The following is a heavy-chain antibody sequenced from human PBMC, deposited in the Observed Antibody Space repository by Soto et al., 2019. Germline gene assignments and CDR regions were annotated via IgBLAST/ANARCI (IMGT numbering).Heavy chain of an antibody. CDR2: IIPIFGTA. Sequence: QVQLVQSGAEVKKPGSSVKVSCKASGGTFSSYAISWVRQAPGQGLEWMGGIIPIFGTANYAQKFQGRVTITADESTSTAYMGLSSLRSEDTAVYYCARLSGSYYEYYYGMDVWGQGTTVTVSS. CDR3: ARLSGSYYEYYYGMDV. J-gene: IGHJ6*02. V-gene: IGHV1-69*01. D-gene: IGHD1-26*01. CDR1: GGTFSSYA.